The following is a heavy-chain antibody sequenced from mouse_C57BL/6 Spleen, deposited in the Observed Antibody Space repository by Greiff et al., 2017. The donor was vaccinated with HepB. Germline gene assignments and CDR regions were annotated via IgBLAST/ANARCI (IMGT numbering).Heavy chain of an antibody. CDR3: AREDYDGAWFAY. D-gene: IGHD2-4*01. Sequence: QVQLQQPGAELVKPGASVKLSCKASGYTFTSYWMHWVKPRPGQGLEWIGMIHTNSGSTNYNEKFKSKATLTVDKSSSTAYMQLSSLTSEDSAVYYCAREDYDGAWFAYWGQGTLVTVSA. CDR2: IHTNSGST. V-gene: IGHV1-64*01. J-gene: IGHJ3*01. CDR1: GYTFTSYW.